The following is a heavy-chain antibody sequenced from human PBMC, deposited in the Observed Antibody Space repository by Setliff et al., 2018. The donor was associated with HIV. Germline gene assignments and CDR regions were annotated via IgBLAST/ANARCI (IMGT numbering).Heavy chain of an antibody. CDR1: GGSFIGSSFQ. J-gene: IGHJ4*02. CDR3: AREAHGGNPWGDY. D-gene: IGHD2-15*01. V-gene: IGHV4-61*01. CDR2: IAYSGTTMYT. Sequence: SETLSLTCTVSGGSFIGSSFQSTWIRQTPGKGLEWIADIAYSGTTMYTNYNPSLESRVIISEDTSRDQFFLKLTSVNSLRSEDTAVYYCAREAHGGNPWGDYWGQGTLVTVSS.